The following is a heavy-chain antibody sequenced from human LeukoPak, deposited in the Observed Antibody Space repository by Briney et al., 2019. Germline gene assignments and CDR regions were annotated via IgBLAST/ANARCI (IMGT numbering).Heavy chain of an antibody. CDR2: INPNSGGT. V-gene: IGHV1-2*02. J-gene: IGHJ4*02. CDR1: GYTFTGYY. CDR3: ARDTPMVRGVTSFDY. D-gene: IGHD3-10*01. Sequence: GASVKVSCKASGYTFTGYYMHWVRQAPGQGLEWMGWINPNSGGTNYAQKFQGRVTMTRDTSISTAYMELSRLRSDDTAVYYCARDTPMVRGVTSFDYWGQGTLVTVSS.